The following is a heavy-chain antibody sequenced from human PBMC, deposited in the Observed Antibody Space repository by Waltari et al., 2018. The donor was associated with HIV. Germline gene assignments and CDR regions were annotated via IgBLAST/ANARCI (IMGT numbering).Heavy chain of an antibody. CDR3: AREFDPKRFDP. CDR2: IRATNDSI. V-gene: IGHV3-48*02. CDR1: GFTFSNYG. Sequence: EVLLVESGGGLVQPGGSLRLSCAASGFTFSNYGMNWVRQAPGKGLEWVSYIRATNDSIYYGDSVKGRFTTSRDNARNSLYLQMNSLTDGDTAVYYCAREFDPKRFDPWGQGTLVTVSS. J-gene: IGHJ5*02. D-gene: IGHD3-10*01.